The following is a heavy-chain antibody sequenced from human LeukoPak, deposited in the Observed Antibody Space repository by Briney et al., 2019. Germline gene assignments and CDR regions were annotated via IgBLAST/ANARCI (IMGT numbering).Heavy chain of an antibody. CDR3: ASSIVVVVAATGYYYYGMDV. CDR1: GGSISSYY. J-gene: IGHJ6*02. CDR2: IYYSGST. D-gene: IGHD2-15*01. Sequence: SETLSLTCTVSGGSISSYYWSWIRQPPGKGLEWIGYIYYSGSTNYNPSLKSRVTISVDTSKNQFSLKLSSVTAADTAVYYCASSIVVVVAATGYYYYGMDVWGQGTTVTVSS. V-gene: IGHV4-59*01.